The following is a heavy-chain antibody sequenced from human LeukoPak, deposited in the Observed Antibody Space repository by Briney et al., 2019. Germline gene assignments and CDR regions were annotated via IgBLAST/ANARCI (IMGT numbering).Heavy chain of an antibody. V-gene: IGHV3-15*01. CDR2: IKSKTDGGTT. D-gene: IGHD3-16*02. Sequence: GGSLRLSCAASGFTFSNAWMSWVRQAPGNGLEWVGRIKSKTDGGTTDYAGPVKGKFTISRDDSKNTLYLQMKSLKTEDTAVYYCTTGPFDWVYDYVWGSYRVIDYWGQGTLVTVSS. CDR1: GFTFSNAW. J-gene: IGHJ4*02. CDR3: TTGPFDWVYDYVWGSYRVIDY.